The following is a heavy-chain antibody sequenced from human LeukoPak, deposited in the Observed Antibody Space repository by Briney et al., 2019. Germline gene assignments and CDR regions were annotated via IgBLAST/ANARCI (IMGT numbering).Heavy chain of an antibody. V-gene: IGHV4-34*01. CDR2: INHSGST. CDR1: GGSFSGYY. Sequence: PSETLSLTCAVYGGSFSGYYWSWIRQPPGKGLEWIGEINHSGSTNYNPSLKSRVTISVDTSKNQFSLKLSSVTAADTAVYYCARESPEVFYEVMYYYYYYMDVWGKGTRSPSP. J-gene: IGHJ6*03. CDR3: ARESPEVFYEVMYYYYYYMDV. D-gene: IGHD3-3*01.